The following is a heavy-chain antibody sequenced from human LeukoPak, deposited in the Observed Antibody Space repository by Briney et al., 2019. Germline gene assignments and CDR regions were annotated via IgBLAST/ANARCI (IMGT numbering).Heavy chain of an antibody. V-gene: IGHV4-38-2*02. CDR1: GYSISSGFY. Sequence: SETLSLTCNVSGYSISSGFYWGWIRQPPGKGLEWIGNIFHSGSTYYNPSLKSRVTISVDTSKNQFSLKLSSVTAADTAVYYCARVRRELRYFDWLGYWFDPWGQGTLVTVSS. J-gene: IGHJ5*02. D-gene: IGHD3-9*01. CDR2: IFHSGST. CDR3: ARVRRELRYFDWLGYWFDP.